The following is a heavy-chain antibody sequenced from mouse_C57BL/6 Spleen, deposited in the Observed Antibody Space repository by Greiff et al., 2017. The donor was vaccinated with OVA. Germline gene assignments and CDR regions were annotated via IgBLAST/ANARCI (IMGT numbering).Heavy chain of an antibody. V-gene: IGHV1-80*01. J-gene: IGHJ4*01. CDR3: ARFGTTVVALYYAMDY. Sequence: QVQLQQSGAELVKPGASVKISCKASGYAFSSYWMNWVKQRPGKGLEWIGQIYPGDGDTNYNGKFKGKATLTADKSSSTAYMQLSSLTSEDSAVYFCARFGTTVVALYYAMDYWGQGTSVTVSS. D-gene: IGHD1-1*01. CDR2: IYPGDGDT. CDR1: GYAFSSYW.